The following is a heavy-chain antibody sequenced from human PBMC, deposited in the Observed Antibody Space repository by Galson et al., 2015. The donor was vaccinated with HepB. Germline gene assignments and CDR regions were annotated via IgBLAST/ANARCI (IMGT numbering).Heavy chain of an antibody. CDR3: ARDEDANSWYRFQY. D-gene: IGHD6-13*01. Sequence: SLRLSCAVSGFTFSTYAMHWVRQASGKGLEWVAVISHDGSNKYYADSVKGRFTISRDNSKNTVYLQMSSLRLEDTALYYCARDEDANSWYRFQYWGQGTPVTVSS. J-gene: IGHJ1*01. CDR2: ISHDGSNK. CDR1: GFTFSTYA. V-gene: IGHV3-30*04.